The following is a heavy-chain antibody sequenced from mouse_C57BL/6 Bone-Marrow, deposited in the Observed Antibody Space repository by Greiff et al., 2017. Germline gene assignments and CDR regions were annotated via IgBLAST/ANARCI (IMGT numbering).Heavy chain of an antibody. CDR1: GFTFSSYG. J-gene: IGHJ4*01. CDR3: ARWLYAMDY. CDR2: ISSGGSYT. Sequence: EVKLMESWGDLVKPGGSLKLSCAASGFTFSSYGMSWVRQTPDKRLEWVATISSGGSYTYYPDSVKGRFTISRDNAKNTLYLQMSSLKSEDTAMYYCARWLYAMDYWGQGTSVTVSS. V-gene: IGHV5-6*01.